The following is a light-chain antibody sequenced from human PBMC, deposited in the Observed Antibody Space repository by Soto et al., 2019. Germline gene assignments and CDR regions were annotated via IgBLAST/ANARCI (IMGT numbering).Light chain of an antibody. CDR2: AAS. CDR1: QSISSY. Sequence: DIQMTQSPTSLSASVGDRITITCRASQSISSYLNWYQQKPGKAPKLPIYAASSLQSGVPSRFSGSGSATDFTLTISSLQPEDFATYYCHQSSSTPPTFGQGTKLDIK. V-gene: IGKV1-39*01. J-gene: IGKJ2*01. CDR3: HQSSSTPPT.